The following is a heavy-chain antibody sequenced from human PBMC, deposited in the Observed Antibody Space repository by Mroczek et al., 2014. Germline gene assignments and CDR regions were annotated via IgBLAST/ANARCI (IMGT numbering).Heavy chain of an antibody. D-gene: IGHD4-17*01. V-gene: IGHV1-8*01. Sequence: QVQLVESGAEVKKPGASVKVSCKASGYTFTSYDINWVRQATGQGLEWMGWMNPNSGNTGYAQKFQGRVTMTRNTSISTAYMELSSLRSEDTAVYYCARSPAPGDYDPYYYYYYMDVWGKGTTVTVSS. CDR2: MNPNSGNT. J-gene: IGHJ6*03. CDR3: ARSPAPGDYDPYYYYYYMDV. CDR1: GYTFTSYD.